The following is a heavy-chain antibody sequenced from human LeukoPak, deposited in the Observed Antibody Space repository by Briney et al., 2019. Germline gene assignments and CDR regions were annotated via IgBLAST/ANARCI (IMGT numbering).Heavy chain of an antibody. J-gene: IGHJ3*02. CDR1: GFTFDDYA. D-gene: IGHD3-22*01. CDR2: IGWNSGSI. V-gene: IGHV3-9*01. Sequence: GRSLRLSCAASGFTFDDYAMHWVRQAPGKGLEWVSGIGWNSGSIGYADSVKGRFTISRDNAKNSLYLQMNSLRAEDTTLYYCARNRNYYDSSGYFGAFDIWGQGTMVTVSS. CDR3: ARNRNYYDSSGYFGAFDI.